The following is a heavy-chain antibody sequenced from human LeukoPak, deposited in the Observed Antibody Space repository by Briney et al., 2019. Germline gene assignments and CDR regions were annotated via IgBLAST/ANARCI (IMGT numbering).Heavy chain of an antibody. CDR1: GFTFSTYG. Sequence: TGGSLRLSCVASGFTFSTYGMIWVRQAPGKGPEWVSLVSNSGDTTNYADSVKGRFTISRDNSKNTLYLQMNRMRAEDTAVYYCAKARIEALGTGAFDVWGQGTMVTVSS. D-gene: IGHD6-13*01. V-gene: IGHV3-23*01. CDR3: AKARIEALGTGAFDV. J-gene: IGHJ3*01. CDR2: VSNSGDTT.